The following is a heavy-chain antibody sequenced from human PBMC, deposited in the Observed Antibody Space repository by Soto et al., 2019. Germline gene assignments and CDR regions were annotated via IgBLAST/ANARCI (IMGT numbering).Heavy chain of an antibody. CDR3: AKDRREQWLVQGITAFDI. D-gene: IGHD6-19*01. CDR1: GFTFNSYG. J-gene: IGHJ3*02. Sequence: GGSLRLSCAASGFTFNSYGMHWVRQAPGKGLEWVAVISYDGSNKYYADSVKGRFTISRDNSKNTLYLQMNSLRAEDTAVYYCAKDRREQWLVQGITAFDIWGQGTMVTVSS. CDR2: ISYDGSNK. V-gene: IGHV3-30*18.